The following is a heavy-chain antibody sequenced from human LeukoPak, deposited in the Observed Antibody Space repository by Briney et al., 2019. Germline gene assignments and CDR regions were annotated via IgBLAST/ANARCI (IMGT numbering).Heavy chain of an antibody. D-gene: IGHD5-24*01. CDR1: GGSISSYY. V-gene: IGHV4-59*08. CDR3: ARQANMATIVFDAYFDY. Sequence: PSETLSLTCTVSGGSISSYYWSWIRQPPGKGLEWIGYIYYSGSTNYNPSLKSRVTISVDTSKNQFSLKLSSVTAADTAVYYCARQANMATIVFDAYFDYWGQGTLVTVSS. J-gene: IGHJ4*02. CDR2: IYYSGST.